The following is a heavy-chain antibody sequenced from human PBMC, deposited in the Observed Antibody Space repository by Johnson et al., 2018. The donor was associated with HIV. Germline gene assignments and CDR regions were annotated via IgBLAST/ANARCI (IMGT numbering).Heavy chain of an antibody. CDR1: GFTFDDYA. V-gene: IGHV3-43*01. CDR3: ARDTDYYDNSGHYFVDAFDI. J-gene: IGHJ3*02. D-gene: IGHD3-22*01. Sequence: VQLVESGGVVVQPGGSLRLSCAASGFTFDDYAMHWVRQAPGKGLEWVSLISWDGDSTYSANSVKGRFTISSDNSENSLYLPMNSLRSEDTALYYCARDTDYYDNSGHYFVDAFDIWGQGTMVTVSS. CDR2: ISWDGDST.